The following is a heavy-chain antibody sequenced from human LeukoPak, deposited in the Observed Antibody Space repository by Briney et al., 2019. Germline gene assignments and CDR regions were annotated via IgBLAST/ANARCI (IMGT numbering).Heavy chain of an antibody. D-gene: IGHD6-19*01. J-gene: IGHJ4*02. CDR1: GFTFSTYN. V-gene: IGHV3-21*04. CDR2: ITSSSSYA. Sequence: PGGSLRLSCEASGFTFSTYNMNWVRQAPGKRLEWVSSITSSSSYAFYADSVKGRFTISRDNAKSSLYLQMNSLRAEDTAVYYCARRSGIAVAGALDYWGQGTLVTVSS. CDR3: ARRSGIAVAGALDY.